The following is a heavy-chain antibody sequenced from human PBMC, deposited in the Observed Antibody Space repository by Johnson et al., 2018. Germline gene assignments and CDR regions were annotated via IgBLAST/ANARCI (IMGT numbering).Heavy chain of an antibody. CDR3: ARDRGDCSGGSCWGYFQH. CDR2: ISYDGSNK. CDR1: GFTFSNYG. J-gene: IGHJ1*01. Sequence: VQLLETGGGVVQPGRSLRLSCAASGFTFSNYGMHWVRQAPGKGLEWVTVISYDGSNKQYADSVKGRFTISRDNSKNTLYLQMNSLRVEDTAVYYCARDRGDCSGGSCWGYFQHWGQGTLVTVSS. D-gene: IGHD2-15*01. V-gene: IGHV3-30*03.